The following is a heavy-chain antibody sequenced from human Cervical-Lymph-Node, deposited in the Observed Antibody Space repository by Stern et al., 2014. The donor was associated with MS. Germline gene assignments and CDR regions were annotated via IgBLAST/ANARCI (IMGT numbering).Heavy chain of an antibody. CDR1: GYSFTYYG. V-gene: IGHV1-18*01. J-gene: IGHJ6*02. D-gene: IGHD3-16*01. Sequence: QVQLVQSGAEVKKPGASVKVSCKASGYSFTYYGINWVRQAPGQGLEWIGWVSGDSGNTNTAQKFQGRVTMTTDTSTSTAPMELRSLRSDDTAVYYCARGGMGGNYYYYYGMDVWGQGTTVTVSS. CDR3: ARGGMGGNYYYYYGMDV. CDR2: VSGDSGNT.